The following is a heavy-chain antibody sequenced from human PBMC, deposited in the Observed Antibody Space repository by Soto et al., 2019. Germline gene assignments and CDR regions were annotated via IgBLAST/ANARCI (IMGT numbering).Heavy chain of an antibody. J-gene: IGHJ4*02. V-gene: IGHV1-18*01. CDR1: GYTFTSYG. Sequence: GASVKVSCKASGYTFTSYGISWVRQAPGQGLEWMGWISAYNGNTNYAQKLQGRVTMTTDTSTSTAYMELRSLRSDDTAVYYCARGGSYYGSGTSLDDYWGQGTLVTVSS. CDR3: ARGGSYYGSGTSLDDY. D-gene: IGHD3-10*01. CDR2: ISAYNGNT.